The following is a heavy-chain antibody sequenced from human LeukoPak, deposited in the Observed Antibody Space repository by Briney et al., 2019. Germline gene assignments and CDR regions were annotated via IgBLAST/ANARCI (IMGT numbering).Heavy chain of an antibody. CDR2: ISAYNGNT. V-gene: IGHV1-18*01. J-gene: IGHJ6*02. D-gene: IGHD2-15*01. CDR1: GYTFTSYG. Sequence: ASVKVSCKASGYTFTSYGISWVRQAPGQGLEWMGWISAYNGNTNCAQKLQGRVTMTRDTSTSTVYMELSSLRSEDTAVYYCARAGCSGGSCRLYYYGMDVWGQGTTVTVSS. CDR3: ARAGCSGGSCRLYYYGMDV.